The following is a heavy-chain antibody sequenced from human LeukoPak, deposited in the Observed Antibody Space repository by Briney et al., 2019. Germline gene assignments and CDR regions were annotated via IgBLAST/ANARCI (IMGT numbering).Heavy chain of an antibody. CDR1: GFTFRSYA. CDR3: ARERVDDSAIDY. CDR2: ISYDGSNK. Sequence: GGSLRLSCAASGFTFRSYAMHWVRQAPGKGLEWVAVISYDGSNKYYADSVKGRFTISRDNSKNTLYLQMNSLRAEDTAVYYCARERVDDSAIDYWGQGTLVTVSS. J-gene: IGHJ4*02. D-gene: IGHD3-22*01. V-gene: IGHV3-30-3*01.